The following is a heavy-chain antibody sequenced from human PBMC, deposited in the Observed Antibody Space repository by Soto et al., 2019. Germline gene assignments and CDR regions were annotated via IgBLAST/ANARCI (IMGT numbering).Heavy chain of an antibody. CDR3: AKDTLLVPARENYYYYGMDV. CDR1: GFTFSSYG. V-gene: IGHV3-30*18. D-gene: IGHD2-2*01. CDR2: ISYDGSNK. J-gene: IGHJ6*02. Sequence: PGGSLRLSCAASGFTFSSYGMHWVRQAPGKGLEWVAVISYDGSNKYYADSVKGRFTISRDNSKNTLYLQMNSLRAEDTAVYYCAKDTLLVPARENYYYYGMDVWGQGTTVTVSS.